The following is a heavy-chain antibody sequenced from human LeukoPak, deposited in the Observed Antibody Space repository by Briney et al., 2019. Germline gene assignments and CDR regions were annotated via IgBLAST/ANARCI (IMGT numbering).Heavy chain of an antibody. J-gene: IGHJ4*02. V-gene: IGHV4-39*01. CDR1: GGSISSSSYY. D-gene: IGHD2-21*02. CDR3: ARALLCGGGCYPPYYFDY. Sequence: PSQTLSLTCTVSGGSISSSSYYWGWIRQPPGKGLEWIGSIYYSGSTYYNPSLKSRVTISVDTSKNLFSLKLSSVTAADTAVYYCARALLCGGGCYPPYYFDYWGQGTLVTVSS. CDR2: IYYSGST.